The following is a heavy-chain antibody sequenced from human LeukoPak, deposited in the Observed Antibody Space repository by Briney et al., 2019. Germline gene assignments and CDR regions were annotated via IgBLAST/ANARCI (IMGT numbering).Heavy chain of an antibody. CDR1: GFTYSSYE. CDR2: ICSNDSNL. J-gene: IGHJ6*04. D-gene: IGHD2-2*01. Sequence: GPVPLSCAASGFTYSSYEMNWVGPAPGQGLEWVSYICSNDSNLHYAHPVQGRFTISRDNAKNSLYLQMNSLRAEDTAVYYCAREPVVPAANYYYYGMDVWGKGTTVPVSS. CDR3: AREPVVPAANYYYYGMDV. V-gene: IGHV3-48*03.